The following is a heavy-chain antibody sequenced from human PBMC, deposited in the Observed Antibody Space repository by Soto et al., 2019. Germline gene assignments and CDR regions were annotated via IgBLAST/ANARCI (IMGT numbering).Heavy chain of an antibody. CDR3: VEVPGPPRDGLDY. Sequence: QVQLVQSGAEVKKPGASVKVSCKASGDILTTYAITWVRQAPGQGLEWMGWISAYNGNTNYAQKFQGRVAMTTDKSTSTVYMELRSLPSDDKAVYYCVEVPGPPRDGLDYWGQGTVVTVYS. CDR1: GDILTTYA. D-gene: IGHD1-1*01. CDR2: ISAYNGNT. V-gene: IGHV1-18*04. J-gene: IGHJ4*02.